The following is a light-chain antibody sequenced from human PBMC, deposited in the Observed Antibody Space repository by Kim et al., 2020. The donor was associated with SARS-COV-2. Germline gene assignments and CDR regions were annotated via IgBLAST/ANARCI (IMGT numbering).Light chain of an antibody. CDR2: EDN. J-gene: IGLJ2*01. V-gene: IGLV6-57*03. CDR1: RGSIASNY. CDR3: QSYDSSNPNVV. Sequence: TVTISCTRSRGSIASNYVQWYQQRPGSAPTTVIYEDNQRPSGVPDRFSGSIDSSSNSASLTISGLKTEDEADYYCQSYDSSNPNVVFGGGTQLTVL.